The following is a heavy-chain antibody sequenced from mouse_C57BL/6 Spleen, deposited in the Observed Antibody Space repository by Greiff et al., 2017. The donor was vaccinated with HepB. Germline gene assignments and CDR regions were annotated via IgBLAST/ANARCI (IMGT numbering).Heavy chain of an antibody. CDR3: VRLGGLYAMDY. Sequence: EVKLVESGGGLVQPKGSLKLSCAASGFSFNTYAMNWVRQAPGKGLEWVARIRSKSNNYATYYADSVKDRFTISRDDSESMLYLQMNNLKTEDTAMYYCVRLGGLYAMDYWGQGTSVTVSS. CDR1: GFSFNTYA. D-gene: IGHD3-3*01. J-gene: IGHJ4*01. V-gene: IGHV10-1*01. CDR2: IRSKSNNYAT.